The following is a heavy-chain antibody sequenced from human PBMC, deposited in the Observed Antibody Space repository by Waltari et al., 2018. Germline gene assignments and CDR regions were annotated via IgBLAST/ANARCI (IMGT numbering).Heavy chain of an antibody. V-gene: IGHV1-69*01. J-gene: IGHJ6*02. D-gene: IGHD3-10*01. Sequence: QVQLVQSGAEVKKPGSSVKVSCKASGGTFSSYAISRVRQAPGQGPEWMGGIIPIFGTANYAQKFQGRVTITADESTSTAYMELSSLRSEDTAVYYCARGGSFLVGRGDYYYYGMDVWGQGTTVTVSS. CDR3: ARGGSFLVGRGDYYYYGMDV. CDR2: IIPIFGTA. CDR1: GGTFSSYA.